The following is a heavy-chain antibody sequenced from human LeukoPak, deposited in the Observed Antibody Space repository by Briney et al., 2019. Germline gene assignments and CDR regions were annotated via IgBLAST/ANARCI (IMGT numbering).Heavy chain of an antibody. CDR1: GYTLTGYY. CDR3: ARACSSTSCQPGGYYYYMDV. Sequence: ASVKVSCKASGYTLTGYYMHWVRQAPGQGLEWMGWINPNSGGTNYAQKFQGRVTMTRDTSISTAYMELSRLRSDDTAVYYCARACSSTSCQPGGYYYYMDVWGKGTTVTVSS. D-gene: IGHD2-2*01. J-gene: IGHJ6*03. V-gene: IGHV1-2*02. CDR2: INPNSGGT.